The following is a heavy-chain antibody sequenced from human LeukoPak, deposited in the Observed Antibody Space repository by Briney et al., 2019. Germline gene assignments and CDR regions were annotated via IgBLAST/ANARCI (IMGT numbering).Heavy chain of an antibody. D-gene: IGHD2-2*03. V-gene: IGHV3-66*04. CDR1: GFTVSSNY. J-gene: IGHJ3*02. CDR2: IYSDGDT. Sequence: RTGGSLRLSCAASGFTVSSNYMNWVRQAPGKGLEWGSIIYSDGDTYYTDSVKGRFTISRDNSKNTLYLQMNSLRAEDTAVYYCARHQGGWITGGFDIWGQGTLVTVSS. CDR3: ARHQGGWITGGFDI.